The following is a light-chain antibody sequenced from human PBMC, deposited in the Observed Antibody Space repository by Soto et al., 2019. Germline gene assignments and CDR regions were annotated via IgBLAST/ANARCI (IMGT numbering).Light chain of an antibody. CDR1: QDSRND. CDR2: AAS. V-gene: IGKV1-6*02. Sequence: AVQMTQSPPSLSASVGDRVTIVCRAIQDSRNDLCWYQQKPGSAPKLLIYAASNLQPGVPSRFSGSGSGTDFTLTISSLQPEDFATYYFLPDYSYPRTFGQGTKLEIK. CDR3: LPDYSYPRT. J-gene: IGKJ1*01.